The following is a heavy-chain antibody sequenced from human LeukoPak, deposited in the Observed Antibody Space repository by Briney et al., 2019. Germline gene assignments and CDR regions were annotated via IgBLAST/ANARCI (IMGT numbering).Heavy chain of an antibody. CDR1: GGFISSYY. CDR2: IYYSGDT. V-gene: IGHV4-59*01. D-gene: IGHD6-13*01. CDR3: ASQSSSWYYFDY. J-gene: IGHJ4*02. Sequence: SETLSLTCTVSGGFISSYYWSWIRQPPGKGLEWIGYIYYSGDTNYNPSLKSRVAISVDTSKNQFSLKLSSVTAADTAVYYCASQSSSWYYFDYWGQGTLVTVSS.